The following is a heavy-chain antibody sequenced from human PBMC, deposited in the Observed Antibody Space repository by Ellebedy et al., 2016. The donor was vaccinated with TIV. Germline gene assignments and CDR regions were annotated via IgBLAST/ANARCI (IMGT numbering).Heavy chain of an antibody. CDR1: GFTFSRYW. D-gene: IGHD2-15*01. Sequence: PGGSLRLSCAASGFTFSRYWMSWVRQAPGQGLEWLANINQDGSRSYYVDSVKGRFAISRDNTRNAMYLQMNSLRADDTAVYYCARDTNDCSGTSCYPRHTIDYYGLDVWGQGTTVTVSS. V-gene: IGHV3-7*03. J-gene: IGHJ6*02. CDR3: ARDTNDCSGTSCYPRHTIDYYGLDV. CDR2: INQDGSRS.